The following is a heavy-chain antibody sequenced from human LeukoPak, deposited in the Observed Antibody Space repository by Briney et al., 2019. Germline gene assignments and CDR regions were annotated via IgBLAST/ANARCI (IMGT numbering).Heavy chain of an antibody. CDR2: IIPNSGGT. Sequence: AGPKVSCKDSGYTFTGYYLHWVRHGPGQGLEYMGWIIPNSGGTNYAQKSEGRVTMTRDTSISTAYMELSGLRSDDTAMNYCANPPLKSGVDYWGQGTLVTVSS. V-gene: IGHV1-2*02. CDR3: ANPPLKSGVDY. J-gene: IGHJ4*02. CDR1: GYTFTGYY. D-gene: IGHD1-26*01.